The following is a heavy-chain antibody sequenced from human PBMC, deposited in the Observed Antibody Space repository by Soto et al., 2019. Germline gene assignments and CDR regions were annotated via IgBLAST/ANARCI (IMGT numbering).Heavy chain of an antibody. J-gene: IGHJ6*02. CDR1: GGTFSSYA. D-gene: IGHD6-13*01. CDR2: IIPIFGTA. Sequence: SVKVSCKASGGTFSSYAISWVRQAPGQGLEWMGGIIPIFGTANYARKFQGRVTITADESTSTAYMELSSLRSEDTAVYYCARDGRGEAADLYGMDVWGQGTTVTVSS. CDR3: ARDGRGEAADLYGMDV. V-gene: IGHV1-69*13.